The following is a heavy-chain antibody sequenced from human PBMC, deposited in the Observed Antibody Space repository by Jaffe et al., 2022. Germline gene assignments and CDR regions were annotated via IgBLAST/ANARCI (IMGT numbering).Heavy chain of an antibody. CDR1: GFTFSTYE. D-gene: IGHD2-15*01. CDR2: ISRGGHPT. J-gene: IGHJ3*02. V-gene: IGHV3-48*03. CDR3: TRYCNGPWCSGPEAFDI. Sequence: EVQLVESGGGLVQPGGSLRLSCAASGFTFSTYEMNWVRQTPGKGLEWVSYISRGGHPTNYADSVKGRFTISRDNAKNSLYLQMNSLSPDDTAVYYCTRYCNGPWCSGPEAFDIWGQGTMVTVSS.